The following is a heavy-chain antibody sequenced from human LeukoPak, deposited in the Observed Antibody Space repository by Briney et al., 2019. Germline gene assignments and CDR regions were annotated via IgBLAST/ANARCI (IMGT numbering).Heavy chain of an antibody. Sequence: GGSLRLSCAASGFTFSNYAMHWVRQAPGKGLEWVTVISYHARDQFYADSVKGRFTVSRDNSKNTLYLQMNSLRAEDSAVYYCAAQPCSGGVCYLDYWGQGTLVTVSS. V-gene: IGHV3-30*04. D-gene: IGHD2-8*02. CDR1: GFTFSNYA. CDR3: AAQPCSGGVCYLDY. J-gene: IGHJ4*02. CDR2: ISYHARDQ.